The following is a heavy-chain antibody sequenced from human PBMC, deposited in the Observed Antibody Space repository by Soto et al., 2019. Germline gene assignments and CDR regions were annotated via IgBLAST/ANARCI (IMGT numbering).Heavy chain of an antibody. CDR1: GFPFSSYA. D-gene: IGHD2-15*01. CDR2: ISGSGGRT. V-gene: IGHV3-23*01. Sequence: EMQLLESGGGLVQPGGSLRLSCVASGFPFSSYAMSWVRQTPEKGLEWVSGISGSGGRTYYADSVKGRFTISRDNSNNTLSLQMHSLRVEDTAVYFCAKGGYYSLFDIWGQGTRVTVSA. CDR3: AKGGYYSLFDI. J-gene: IGHJ3*02.